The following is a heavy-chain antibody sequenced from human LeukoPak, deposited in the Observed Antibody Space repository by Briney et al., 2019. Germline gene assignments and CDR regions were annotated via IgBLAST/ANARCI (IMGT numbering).Heavy chain of an antibody. J-gene: IGHJ4*02. Sequence: GASVKVSCKASGYTFTGYYMHWVRQAPGQGLEWMGWINTNTGNPTYAQGFTGRFVFSLDTSVSTAYLQISSLKAEDTAVYYCARAVQFSWNYVVLGYWGQGTLVTVSS. CDR2: INTNTGNP. V-gene: IGHV7-4-1*02. CDR3: ARAVQFSWNYVVLGY. D-gene: IGHD1-7*01. CDR1: GYTFTGYY.